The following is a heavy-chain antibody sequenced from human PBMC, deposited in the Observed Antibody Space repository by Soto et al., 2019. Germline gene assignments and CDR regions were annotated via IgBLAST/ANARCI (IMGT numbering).Heavy chain of an antibody. CDR1: GYTFTGYY. J-gene: IGHJ3*02. CDR2: INPNSGGT. Sequence: ASVKVSCKASGYTFTGYYMHWVRQAPGQGLEWMGWINPNSGGTNYAQKFQGWVTMTRDTSISTAYMELSRLRSDDTAVYYCARPRLSGYDFDAFDIWGQGTMVTVSS. V-gene: IGHV1-2*04. CDR3: ARPRLSGYDFDAFDI. D-gene: IGHD5-12*01.